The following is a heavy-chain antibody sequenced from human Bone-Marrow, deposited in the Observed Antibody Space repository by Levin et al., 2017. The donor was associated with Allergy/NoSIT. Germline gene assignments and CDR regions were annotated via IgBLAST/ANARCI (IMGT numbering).Heavy chain of an antibody. Sequence: SETLSLICAVSGGSISSDNWWSWVRQPPGKGPEWIGEIYHSGSTNYNPSLKSRVIISVDKSKNQFSLTLTSVTAADTALYYCAKEASHYDLRSGYYIRYFDSWGQGTLVTVSS. CDR3: AKEASHYDLRSGYYIRYFDS. J-gene: IGHJ4*02. V-gene: IGHV4-4*02. CDR1: GGSISSDNW. CDR2: IYHSGST. D-gene: IGHD3-3*01.